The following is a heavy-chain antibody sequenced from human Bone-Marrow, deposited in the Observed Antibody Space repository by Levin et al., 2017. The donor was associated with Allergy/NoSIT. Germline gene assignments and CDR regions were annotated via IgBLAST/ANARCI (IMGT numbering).Heavy chain of an antibody. CDR3: ARGTNDHGGMNFDY. V-gene: IGHV4-59*01. CDR1: GGSIRSYY. Sequence: TLSLTCNVSGGSIRSYYWSWIRQPPGKGLEFIGYINYSGYTSYNPTLKSRVTISLDTSKNQFSLKVRSVTAADTAMYFCARGTNDHGGMNFDYWGQGALVTVSS. J-gene: IGHJ4*02. CDR2: INYSGYT. D-gene: IGHD4-23*01.